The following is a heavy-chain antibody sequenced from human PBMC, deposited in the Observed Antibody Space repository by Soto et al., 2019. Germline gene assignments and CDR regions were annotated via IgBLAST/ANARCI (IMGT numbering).Heavy chain of an antibody. Sequence: QVQLQESGPGLVKPSETLSLTCTVSGASISSHYWSWIRQPPGKGLEWIGYIYHSGSTNYNPSLKSRVTISVDTSKSQFSLNLTSVTAADTAVYYCARDGISYDSSGYYETWGQGTLVTVSS. CDR3: ARDGISYDSSGYYET. J-gene: IGHJ5*02. CDR1: GASISSHY. V-gene: IGHV4-59*11. D-gene: IGHD3-22*01. CDR2: IYHSGST.